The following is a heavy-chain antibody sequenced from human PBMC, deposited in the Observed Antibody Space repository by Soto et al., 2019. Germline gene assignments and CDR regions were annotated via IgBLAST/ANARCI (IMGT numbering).Heavy chain of an antibody. CDR2: IYYSGST. Sequence: PSETLSLTCTVSGGSISSYYWSWIRQPPGKGLEWIGYIYYSGSTNYNPSLKSRVTISVDTSKNQFSLKLSSVTAADTAVYYCARLRRYDFWSGYFENAFDIWGQGTMVTVS. J-gene: IGHJ3*02. CDR1: GGSISSYY. CDR3: ARLRRYDFWSGYFENAFDI. D-gene: IGHD3-3*01. V-gene: IGHV4-59*08.